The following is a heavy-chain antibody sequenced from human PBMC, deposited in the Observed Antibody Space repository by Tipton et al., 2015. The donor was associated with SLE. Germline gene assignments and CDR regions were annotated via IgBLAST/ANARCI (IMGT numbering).Heavy chain of an antibody. D-gene: IGHD2-15*01. CDR3: TTRSYCTGAGCSSPWDWFDP. J-gene: IGHJ5*02. CDR1: GGSFSAYY. V-gene: IGHV4-34*01. Sequence: TLSLTCAVYGGSFSAYYWTWIRQPPGKGLEWIGQINHSGSTDYNPSLKSRVTISVDTSKNQFSLKLTSVTAADTAVYYCTTRSYCTGAGCSSPWDWFDPGGQGTLVTVSS. CDR2: INHSGST.